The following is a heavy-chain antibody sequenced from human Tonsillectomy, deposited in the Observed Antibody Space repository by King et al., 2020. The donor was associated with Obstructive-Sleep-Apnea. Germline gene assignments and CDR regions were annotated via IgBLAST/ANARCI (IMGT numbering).Heavy chain of an antibody. CDR1: GGSIRSYY. CDR3: ARGPSRELPHDC. CDR2: IFSTGST. D-gene: IGHD1-26*01. V-gene: IGHV4-59*01. J-gene: IGHJ4*02. Sequence: VQLQESGPGLVKPSETLSLTCSVSGGSIRSYYWSWIRQPPGRGLEWIGYIFSTGSTNYNPSLKSRVTISVDTSKNQFSLKLSSVTAADTAIYYCARGPSRELPHDCWGQGTLVTVSS.